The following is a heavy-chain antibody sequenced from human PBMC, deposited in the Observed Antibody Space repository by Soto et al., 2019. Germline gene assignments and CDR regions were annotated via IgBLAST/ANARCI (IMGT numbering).Heavy chain of an antibody. D-gene: IGHD2-15*01. J-gene: IGHJ6*03. CDR3: AREGIPLLRGGRYYYYYMDV. CDR1: GGTFSSYT. CDR2: IIPILGIA. Sequence: SVKVSCKASGGTFSSYTISWVRQAPGQGLEWMGRIIPILGIANYAQKFQGRVTITADKSTSTAYMELSSLRSEDTAVYYCAREGIPLLRGGRYYYYYMDVWGKGTTVTVSS. V-gene: IGHV1-69*04.